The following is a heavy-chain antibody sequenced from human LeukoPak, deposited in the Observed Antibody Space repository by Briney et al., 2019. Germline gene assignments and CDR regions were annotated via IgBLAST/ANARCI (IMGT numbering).Heavy chain of an antibody. CDR3: AADPHRTYYYDSSGYYPPRTAGFDP. CDR1: GFTFTNSA. CDR2: IVVGSGNT. D-gene: IGHD3-22*01. J-gene: IGHJ5*02. V-gene: IGHV1-58*02. Sequence: ASVKVSCKASGFTFTNSAMQWVRQARGRRLEWIGWIVVGSGNTNYAQKFQERVTITRDMSTSTAYIELSSLRSEDTAVYYCAADPHRTYYYDSSGYYPPRTAGFDPWGQGTLVTVSS.